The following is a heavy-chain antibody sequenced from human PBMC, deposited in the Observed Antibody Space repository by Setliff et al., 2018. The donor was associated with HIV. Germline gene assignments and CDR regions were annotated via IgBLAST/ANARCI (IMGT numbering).Heavy chain of an antibody. J-gene: IGHJ3*02. CDR2: IYYSGST. V-gene: IGHV4-59*01. CDR3: ARVRSGSYYVRRDDAFDI. CDR1: GGSISSYY. Sequence: PSETLSLTCTVSGGSISSYYWSWIRQPPGKGLEWIGYIYYSGSTNYNPSLKSRVTISVDTSKNQFSLKLSSVTAADTAVYYCARVRSGSYYVRRDDAFDIWGQGTMVTVS. D-gene: IGHD1-26*01.